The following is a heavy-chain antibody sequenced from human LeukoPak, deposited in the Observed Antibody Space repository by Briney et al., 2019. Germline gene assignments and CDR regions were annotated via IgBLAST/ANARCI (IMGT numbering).Heavy chain of an antibody. D-gene: IGHD3-16*01. Sequence: ASVKVSCKASGYTFTGYYMHWVRQAPGQGLEWMGWISAYNGNTNYAQKLQGRVTMTTDTSTSTAYMELRSLRSDDTAVYYCARDSYVWGSLRYFDYWGQGTLVTVSS. J-gene: IGHJ4*02. CDR3: ARDSYVWGSLRYFDY. V-gene: IGHV1-18*04. CDR1: GYTFTGYY. CDR2: ISAYNGNT.